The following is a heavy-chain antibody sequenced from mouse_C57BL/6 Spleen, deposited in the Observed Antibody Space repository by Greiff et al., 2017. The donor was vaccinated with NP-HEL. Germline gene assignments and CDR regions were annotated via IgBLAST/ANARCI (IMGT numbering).Heavy chain of an antibody. V-gene: IGHV1-78*01. CDR1: GYTFTDHT. CDR3: ARRGYYGSSPAWFAY. CDR2: IYPRDGST. Sequence: VKLVESDAELVKPGASVKISCKVSGYTFTDHTIHWMKQRPEQGLEWIGYIYPRDGSTKYNEKFKGKATLTADKSSSTAYMQLNSLTSEDSAVYFCARRGYYGSSPAWFAYWGQGTLVTVSA. J-gene: IGHJ3*01. D-gene: IGHD1-1*01.